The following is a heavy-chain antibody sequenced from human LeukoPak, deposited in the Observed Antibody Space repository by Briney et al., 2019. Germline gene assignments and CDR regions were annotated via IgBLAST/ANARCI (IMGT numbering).Heavy chain of an antibody. J-gene: IGHJ4*02. V-gene: IGHV3-73*01. Sequence: GGSLRLSCAASGFTFSGSAMHWVRQASGKGLEWVGRIRSKANSYATAYAASVKGRFTISRDNAKNSLYLQMNSLRAEDTAVYYCASGSSIDYWGQGTLVTVSS. D-gene: IGHD6-13*01. CDR3: ASGSSIDY. CDR2: IRSKANSYAT. CDR1: GFTFSGSA.